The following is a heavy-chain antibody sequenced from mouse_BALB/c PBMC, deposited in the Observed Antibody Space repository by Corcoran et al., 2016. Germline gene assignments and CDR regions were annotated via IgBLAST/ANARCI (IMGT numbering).Heavy chain of an antibody. J-gene: IGHJ3*01. D-gene: IGHD2-1*01. V-gene: IGHV3-6*02. CDR1: GYSITSGYY. CDR2: ISYDGSN. Sequence: DVQLQESGPGLVKPSQSQSLTCSVTGYSITSGYYWNWIRQFPGNKLEWMGYISYDGSNNYNPSLKNRISITRDTSKNQFFLKLNSVTTEDTATYYCARNYGNYGFAYWGQGTLVTVSA. CDR3: ARNYGNYGFAY.